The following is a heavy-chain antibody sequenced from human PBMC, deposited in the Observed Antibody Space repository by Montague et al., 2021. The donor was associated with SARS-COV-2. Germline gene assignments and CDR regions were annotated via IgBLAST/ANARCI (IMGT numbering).Heavy chain of an antibody. CDR3: ARGSYEILRYGMDV. CDR1: GGSIRSGSYY. J-gene: IGHJ6*02. D-gene: IGHD3-9*01. CDR2: IYSSGST. V-gene: IGHV4-61*10. Sequence: SETLSLTCTVSGGSIRSGSYYWSWIRQPAGKGLEWIGRIYSSGSTNYNPSLKSRITISLGTSKNQFSLKLSSVTAADTAVYYCARGSYEILRYGMDVWGQGTTVTVSS.